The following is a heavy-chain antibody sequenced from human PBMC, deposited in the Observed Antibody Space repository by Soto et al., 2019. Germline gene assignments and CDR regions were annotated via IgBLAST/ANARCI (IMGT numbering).Heavy chain of an antibody. V-gene: IGHV1-69*12. J-gene: IGHJ2*01. CDR2: IIPIFGTA. CDR3: ARVVTVVKSFHYWYFDL. Sequence: QVQLVQSGAEVKKPGSSVKVSCKASGGTFSSYAISWVRQAPGQGLECMGGIIPIFGTANYAQKFQGRVTITADESTNTAYMELSSLRSEDTAVYYCARVVTVVKSFHYWYFDLWGRGTLVTVPS. D-gene: IGHD2-15*01. CDR1: GGTFSSYA.